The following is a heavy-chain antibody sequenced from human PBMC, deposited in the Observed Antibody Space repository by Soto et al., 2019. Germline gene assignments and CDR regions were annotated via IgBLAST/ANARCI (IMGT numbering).Heavy chain of an antibody. V-gene: IGHV1-18*01. Sequence: QVQLVQSGAEVKKPGASVKVSCKASGYTFTSYGISWVRQAPGQGLEWMGWISTYNGNTKYAQKPQGRVTMTTDTSTSTAYMELRSLSSDDTAVFYGAREIVRGVGSDYWGQGTLVTVSS. CDR2: ISTYNGNT. D-gene: IGHD3-10*01. J-gene: IGHJ4*02. CDR1: GYTFTSYG. CDR3: AREIVRGVGSDY.